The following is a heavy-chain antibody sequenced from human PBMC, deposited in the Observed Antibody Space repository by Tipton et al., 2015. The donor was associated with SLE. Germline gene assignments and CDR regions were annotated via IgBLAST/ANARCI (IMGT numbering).Heavy chain of an antibody. CDR1: GFTFRNHA. D-gene: IGHD6-25*01. J-gene: IGHJ4*02. V-gene: IGHV3-33*06. CDR3: AKVGRLAVFDY. Sequence: SLRLSCAASGFTFRNHALSWVRQAPGKGLEWVALIWYDGSNMFYADSLKGRFTVSRDNSKNTLYLQMSSLRAEDTAVYYCAKVGRLAVFDYWGQGTLVTVSS. CDR2: IWYDGSNM.